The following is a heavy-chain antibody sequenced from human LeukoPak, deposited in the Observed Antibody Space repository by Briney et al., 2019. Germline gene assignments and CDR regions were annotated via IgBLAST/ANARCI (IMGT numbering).Heavy chain of an antibody. V-gene: IGHV4-59*08. CDR3: ASHSGYSYGLTQVVDY. CDR1: GGSISSYY. D-gene: IGHD5-18*01. CDR2: IYYSGST. Sequence: PSETLSLTCTVSGGSISSYYWSWIRQPPGKGLEWIGYIYYSGSTNYNPSLKSRVTISVDTSKNQFSLKLSSVTAADTAVYYCASHSGYSYGLTQVVDYWGQGTLVTVSS. J-gene: IGHJ4*02.